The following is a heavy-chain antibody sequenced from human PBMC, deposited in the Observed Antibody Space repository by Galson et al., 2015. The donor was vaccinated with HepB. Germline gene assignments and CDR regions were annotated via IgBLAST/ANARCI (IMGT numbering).Heavy chain of an antibody. CDR1: GFTFSSYS. CDR3: ARAAWGSGSYYGGSDY. Sequence: SLRLSCAASGFTFSSYSMNWVRLAPGKGLEWVSYISSSSSTIYYADSVKGRFTISRDNAKNSLYLQMNSLRDEDTAVYYCARAAWGSGSYYGGSDYWGQGTLVTVSS. CDR2: ISSSSSTI. J-gene: IGHJ4*02. D-gene: IGHD1-26*01. V-gene: IGHV3-48*02.